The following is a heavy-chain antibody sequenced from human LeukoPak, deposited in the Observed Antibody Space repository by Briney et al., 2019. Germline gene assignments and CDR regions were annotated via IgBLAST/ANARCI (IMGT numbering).Heavy chain of an antibody. CDR1: GGSFSGYY. Sequence: PSETLSLTCAVYGGSFSGYYWSWIRQPPGKGLEWIGEINHSGSTNYNPSLKSRVTISVDTSKNQFSLKLSSVTAADTAVYYCARGPSIQLWSDPYYYYGMDVWGQGTLVTVSS. CDR2: INHSGST. V-gene: IGHV4-34*01. D-gene: IGHD5-18*01. J-gene: IGHJ6*02. CDR3: ARGPSIQLWSDPYYYYGMDV.